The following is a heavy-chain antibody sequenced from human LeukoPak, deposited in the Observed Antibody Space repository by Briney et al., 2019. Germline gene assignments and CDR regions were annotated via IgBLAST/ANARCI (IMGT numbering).Heavy chain of an antibody. J-gene: IGHJ3*02. V-gene: IGHV1-46*01. CDR3: AREGLASAFDI. Sequence: GASVKVSCKASGGTFSSYAISWVRQAPGQGLEWMGIINPSGGSTSYAQKFQGRVTMTRDTSTSTVYMELSSLRSEDTAVYYCAREGLASAFDIWGQGTMVTVSS. CDR2: INPSGGST. CDR1: GGTFSSYA. D-gene: IGHD5-12*01.